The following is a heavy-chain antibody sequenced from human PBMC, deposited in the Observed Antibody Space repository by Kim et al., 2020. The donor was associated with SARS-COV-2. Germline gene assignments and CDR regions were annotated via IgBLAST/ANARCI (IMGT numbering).Heavy chain of an antibody. CDR2: ISGSGGST. J-gene: IGHJ4*02. D-gene: IGHD4-17*01. CDR3: AKLEYDSYGDYPYYFDY. V-gene: IGHV3-23*01. Sequence: GGSLRLSCAASGFTFSSYAMSWVRQAPGKGLEWVSAISGSGGSTYYADSVKGRFTISRDNSKNTLYLQMNSLRAEDTAVYYCAKLEYDSYGDYPYYFDYWGQGTLVTVSS. CDR1: GFTFSSYA.